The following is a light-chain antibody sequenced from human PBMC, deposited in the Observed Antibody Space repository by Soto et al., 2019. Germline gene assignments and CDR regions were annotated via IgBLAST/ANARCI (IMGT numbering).Light chain of an antibody. CDR1: QTISSW. Sequence: QVTKSASTLSRSLPARVAITCRASQTISSWLAWYQQKPGKAPKLLIYKASTLKSGVPSRFSGSGSGTEFTLTISSLQPDDFATYYCQHYNSYSEAFGQGTKVDIK. J-gene: IGKJ1*01. CDR3: QHYNSYSEA. V-gene: IGKV1-5*03. CDR2: KAS.